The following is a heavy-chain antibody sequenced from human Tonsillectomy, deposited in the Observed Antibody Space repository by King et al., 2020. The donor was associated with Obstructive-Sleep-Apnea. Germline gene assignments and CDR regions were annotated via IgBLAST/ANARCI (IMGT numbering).Heavy chain of an antibody. V-gene: IGHV3-21*01. D-gene: IGHD3-22*01. CDR1: GFTFSSYS. CDR3: ARERGSGYPVGAFDI. CDR2: ISSRSSYI. Sequence: QLVQSGGGLVKPGGSLRLSCAASGFTFSSYSMNWVRQAPGKGLEWVSAISSRSSYIYYADSVKGRFTISRDNAKNSLYLQMNSLRAEDTAVYYCARERGSGYPVGAFDIWGQGTMVTVSS. J-gene: IGHJ3*02.